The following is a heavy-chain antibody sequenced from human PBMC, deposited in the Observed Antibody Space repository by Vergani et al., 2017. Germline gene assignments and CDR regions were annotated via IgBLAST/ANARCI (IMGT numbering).Heavy chain of an antibody. V-gene: IGHV6-1*01. CDR1: GDSVSSNSAT. CDR2: TYYRSKWYN. J-gene: IGHJ3*02. Sequence: QVQLQQSGPGLVKPSQTLSLTCAISGDSVSSNSATWSWIRQSPSRGLEWLGRTYYRSKWYNDYAVSVKSRITINTDTSKNQFSLQLNSVTPEDTAVYYCARGCRDSSSWYGFRAFDIWGQGTMVTVSS. D-gene: IGHD6-13*01. CDR3: ARGCRDSSSWYGFRAFDI.